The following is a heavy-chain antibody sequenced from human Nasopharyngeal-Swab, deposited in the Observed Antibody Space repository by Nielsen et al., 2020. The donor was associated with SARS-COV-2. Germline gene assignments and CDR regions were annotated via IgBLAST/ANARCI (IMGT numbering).Heavy chain of an antibody. V-gene: IGHV7-4-1*02. CDR2: INTNTGNP. D-gene: IGHD4-17*01. J-gene: IGHJ4*02. Sequence: WERQAPGQGLEWMGWINTNTGNPTYAQGFTGRFVFSLDTSVSTAYLQISSLKAEDTAVYYCAREPLPGYGDYGYWGQGTLVTVSS. CDR3: AREPLPGYGDYGY.